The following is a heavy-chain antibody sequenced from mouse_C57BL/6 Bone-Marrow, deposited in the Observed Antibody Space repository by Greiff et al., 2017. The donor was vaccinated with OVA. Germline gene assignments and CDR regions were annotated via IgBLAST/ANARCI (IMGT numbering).Heavy chain of an antibody. V-gene: IGHV1-15*01. D-gene: IGHD1-1*01. CDR1: GYTFTDYE. Sequence: QVQLQQSGAELVRPGASVTLSCKASGYTFTDYEMHWVKQTPVHGLEWIGAIDPETGGTAYNQKFKGKAILTADKYSSTAYMELRSLTSEDSAVYYGTRAHFYYGSSSWYFDVWGTGTTVTVSS. CDR3: TRAHFYYGSSSWYFDV. J-gene: IGHJ1*03. CDR2: IDPETGGT.